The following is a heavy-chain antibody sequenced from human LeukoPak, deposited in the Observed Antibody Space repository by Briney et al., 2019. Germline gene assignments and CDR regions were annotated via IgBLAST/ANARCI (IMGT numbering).Heavy chain of an antibody. D-gene: IGHD6-13*01. CDR1: GFTFTSSA. CDR3: AAEVGYSSSWYGMDV. Sequence: SVKVSCKASGFTFTSSAMQWVRQARGQRLKWIGWIVVGSGNTNYAQKFQERVTITRDMSTSTAYMELSSLRSEDTAVYYCAAEVGYSSSWYGMDVWGQGTTVTVSS. J-gene: IGHJ6*02. CDR2: IVVGSGNT. V-gene: IGHV1-58*02.